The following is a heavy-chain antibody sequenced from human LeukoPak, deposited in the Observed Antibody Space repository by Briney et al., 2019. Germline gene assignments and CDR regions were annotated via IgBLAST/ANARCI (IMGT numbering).Heavy chain of an antibody. CDR3: ARGTMVT. CDR2: IDWNSGRI. V-gene: IGHV3-9*01. Sequence: QSGGSRRLSCVGSGFTIHDHAMHWVRQAPGKGLEWVSGIDWNSGRIGYADSVKGRFTISRDNAKNSLYLQMNSLRAEDTAVYYCARGTMVTWGQGTLVTVSS. J-gene: IGHJ4*02. D-gene: IGHD5-18*01. CDR1: GFTIHDHA.